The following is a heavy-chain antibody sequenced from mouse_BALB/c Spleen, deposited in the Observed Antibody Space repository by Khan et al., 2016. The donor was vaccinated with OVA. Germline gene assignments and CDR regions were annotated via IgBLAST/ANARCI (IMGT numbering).Heavy chain of an antibody. CDR3: VRSVAYHRNDGWFAY. D-gene: IGHD2-14*01. J-gene: IGHJ3*01. Sequence: QMQLEESGAELARPGASVKMSCKASGYTFTSYTIHWIKLRPGQGLEWIGYINPSNGYTNYNQKFRDKATLTADKSSTTAYMQLSSLTSDDSAVYNCVRSVAYHRNDGWFAYWGQGTLVTVSA. CDR1: GYTFTSYT. CDR2: INPSNGYT. V-gene: IGHV1-4*01.